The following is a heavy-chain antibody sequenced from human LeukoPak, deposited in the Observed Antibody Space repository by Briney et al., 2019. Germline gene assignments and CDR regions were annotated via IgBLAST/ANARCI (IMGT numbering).Heavy chain of an antibody. Sequence: GGSLRLSCSASGFTFSSYSMNWVRQAPGKGLEWVSYISSSSSTIYYADSVKGRFTISRDNAKNSLYLQMNSLRDEDTAVYYCARDGSMITFGGVIVKDHDAFDIWGQGTMVTVSS. V-gene: IGHV3-48*02. CDR1: GFTFSSYS. D-gene: IGHD3-16*02. CDR2: ISSSSSTI. CDR3: ARDGSMITFGGVIVKDHDAFDI. J-gene: IGHJ3*02.